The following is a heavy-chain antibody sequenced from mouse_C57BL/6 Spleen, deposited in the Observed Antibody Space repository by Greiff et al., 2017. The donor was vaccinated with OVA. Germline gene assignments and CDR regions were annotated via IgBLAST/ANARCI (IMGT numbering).Heavy chain of an antibody. Sequence: VQLKQSGPELVKPGASVKISCKASGYSFTGYYMNWVKQSPEKSLEWIGEINPSTGGTTYNQKFKAKATLTVDKSSSTAYMQLKSLTSEDSAVYYCSRSSQLDAMDYWGQGTSVTVSS. V-gene: IGHV1-42*01. CDR1: GYSFTGYY. CDR2: INPSTGGT. J-gene: IGHJ4*01. CDR3: SRSSQLDAMDY. D-gene: IGHD4-1*02.